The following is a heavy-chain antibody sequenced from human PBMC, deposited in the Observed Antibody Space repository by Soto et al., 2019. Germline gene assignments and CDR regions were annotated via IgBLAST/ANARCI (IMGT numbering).Heavy chain of an antibody. CDR2: IYYSGST. CDR1: GGSISSYY. D-gene: IGHD3-3*01. V-gene: IGHV4-59*01. CDR3: ARIARTIFFSDLDAFDI. J-gene: IGHJ3*02. Sequence: QVQLQESGPGLVKPSETLSLTCTVSGGSISSYYWSWIRQPPGKGLEWIGYIYYSGSTNYNPSLKSRVTISVDTSKNQFSLKLSSVTAADTAVYYCARIARTIFFSDLDAFDIWGQGTMVTVSS.